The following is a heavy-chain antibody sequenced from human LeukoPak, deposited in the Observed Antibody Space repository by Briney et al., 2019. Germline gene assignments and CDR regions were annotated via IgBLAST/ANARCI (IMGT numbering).Heavy chain of an antibody. D-gene: IGHD1-26*01. CDR2: IKQDGSEK. J-gene: IGHJ4*02. CDR1: GFTFSSYW. CDR3: AREGEKVGATGFDY. V-gene: IGHV3-7*01. Sequence: GGSLRLSCAASGFTFSSYWMSWVRQAPGKGLEWVANIKQDGSEKYYVDSVKGRFTISRDNAKNSLYLRMNSLRAEDTAVYYCAREGEKVGATGFDYWGQGTLVTVSS.